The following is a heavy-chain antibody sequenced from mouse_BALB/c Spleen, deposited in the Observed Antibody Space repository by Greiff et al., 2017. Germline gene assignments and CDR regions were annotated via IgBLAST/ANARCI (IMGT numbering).Heavy chain of an antibody. CDR3: ARDRDYGNFFDY. V-gene: IGHV5-6-3*01. Sequence: VQLKESGGGLVQPGGSLKLSCAASGFTFSSYGMSWVRQTPDKRLELVATINSNGGSTYYPDSVKGRFTISRDNAKNTLYLQMSSLKSEDTAMYYCARDRDYGNFFDYWGQGTTLTVSS. J-gene: IGHJ2*01. CDR1: GFTFSSYG. CDR2: INSNGGST. D-gene: IGHD2-1*01.